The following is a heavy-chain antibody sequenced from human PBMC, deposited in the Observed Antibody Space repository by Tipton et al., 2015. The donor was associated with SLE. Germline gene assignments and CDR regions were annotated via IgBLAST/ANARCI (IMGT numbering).Heavy chain of an antibody. J-gene: IGHJ4*02. D-gene: IGHD3-22*01. Sequence: TLSLTCTVSGGSISSSSYYWGWIRQPPGKGLEWIGSIYYSGSTYYNPSLKSRVTISVDTSKNQFSLKLSSVTAADTAVYYCARDPPCYDSSGYLDYWGQGTLVTVSS. CDR1: GGSISSSSYY. V-gene: IGHV4-39*07. CDR2: IYYSGST. CDR3: ARDPPCYDSSGYLDY.